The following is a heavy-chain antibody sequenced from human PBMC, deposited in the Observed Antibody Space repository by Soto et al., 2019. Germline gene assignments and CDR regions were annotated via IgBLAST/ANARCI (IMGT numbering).Heavy chain of an antibody. V-gene: IGHV3-23*01. CDR2: ISVTGENS. J-gene: IGHJ4*01. Sequence: GGSLRLSCTASQFTFSVYGMSWVRQAPGKGLEWVSSISVTGENSLYADSVRGRFTMSRDNSKDILYLQMNSLRVDDTAMYYCAREGVTNYTDYYFDLWGHGALVTVSS. D-gene: IGHD4-4*01. CDR3: AREGVTNYTDYYFDL. CDR1: QFTFSVYG.